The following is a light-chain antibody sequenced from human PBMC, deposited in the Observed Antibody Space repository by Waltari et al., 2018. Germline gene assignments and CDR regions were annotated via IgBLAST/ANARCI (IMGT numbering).Light chain of an antibody. CDR1: QSIDSW. Sequence: DIQMTQSPSTLSTSVGDRVSITCRASQSIDSWLVWYQQKPGKAPKLLIYKASSLESGVPSRFSGSGSGTECTLTISSLQPDDSATYYCQQYKSYPFTFGQGTKLEIK. J-gene: IGKJ2*01. CDR3: QQYKSYPFT. V-gene: IGKV1-5*03. CDR2: KAS.